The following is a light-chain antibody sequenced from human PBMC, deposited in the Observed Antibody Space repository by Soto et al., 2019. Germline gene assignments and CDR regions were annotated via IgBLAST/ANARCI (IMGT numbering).Light chain of an antibody. J-gene: IGKJ5*01. CDR1: QSIASN. CDR2: GAS. V-gene: IGKV3-15*01. CDR3: QQYNNWPLT. Sequence: EVVMTQSPATLSVSPGERATLSCRASQSIASNLAWYQQKPGLTPRLLIYGASTRATGVPARFSGSGSGTEFTLTISSLQSEDFALYSCQQYNNWPLTFGQGTRLE.